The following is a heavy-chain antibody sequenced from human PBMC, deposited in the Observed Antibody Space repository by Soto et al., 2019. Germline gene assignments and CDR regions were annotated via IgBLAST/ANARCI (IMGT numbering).Heavy chain of an antibody. J-gene: IGHJ5*02. CDR3: ARVSALRAFDP. D-gene: IGHD2-15*01. V-gene: IGHV3-30-3*01. CDR1: GFIFSSYA. Sequence: QVQLVESGGGVVQPGRSLRLSCAASGFIFSSYAMHWVRQAPGKGLEWVAFISYDGSNKYYADSVKGRFTISRDNSKNTLYLQMNSLRAEDTAVYYCARVSALRAFDPWGQGTLVTASS. CDR2: ISYDGSNK.